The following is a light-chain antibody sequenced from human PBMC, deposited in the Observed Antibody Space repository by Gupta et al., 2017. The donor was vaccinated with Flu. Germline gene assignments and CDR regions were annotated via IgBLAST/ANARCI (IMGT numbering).Light chain of an antibody. Sequence: DLQMTQSPSSLSASVGDRVTITCRASQNIHTYLNWYQQRPGNSPKLLIYGAASLQSGVPSRFSGSVSGRNFRRNISSLKAGDFSTYEGKQTHRKSNTFGQGTKVDIK. CDR1: QNIHTY. CDR3: KQTHRKSNT. J-gene: IGKJ1*01. V-gene: IGKV1-39*01. CDR2: GAA.